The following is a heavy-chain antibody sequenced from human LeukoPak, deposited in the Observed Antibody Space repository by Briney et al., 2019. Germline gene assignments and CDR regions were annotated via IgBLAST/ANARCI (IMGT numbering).Heavy chain of an antibody. J-gene: IGHJ5*02. D-gene: IGHD2-2*02. Sequence: SETLSLTCAVYGGSFSGYYWSWLRQPPGKGLEWIGEINHSGSTNYNPSLKSRVTISVDTSKNQFSLKLSSVPAADTAVYYCARDSVVVPAAISPNWFDPWGQGTLVTVSS. V-gene: IGHV4-34*01. CDR1: GGSFSGYY. CDR2: INHSGST. CDR3: ARDSVVVPAAISPNWFDP.